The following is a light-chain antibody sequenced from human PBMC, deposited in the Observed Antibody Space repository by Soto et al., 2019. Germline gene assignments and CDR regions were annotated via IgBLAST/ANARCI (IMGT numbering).Light chain of an antibody. J-gene: IGKJ1*01. CDR2: LGS. V-gene: IGKV2-28*01. CDR1: QSLLHSNGYNY. Sequence: IVMTQSPLSLPVTPGEPASISCRSSQSLLHSNGYNYLDWYLQKPGQSPQLLIYLGSNRSSGVPDRFSGSGSGTDFTLKISRVEAEDVGVYYCVQALRTPWTFGQGTKVESK. CDR3: VQALRTPWT.